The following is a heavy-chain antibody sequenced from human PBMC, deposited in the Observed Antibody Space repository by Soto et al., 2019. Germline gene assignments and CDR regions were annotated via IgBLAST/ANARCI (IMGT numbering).Heavy chain of an antibody. CDR3: ARDGRTETTDY. Sequence: GASVKVSCKASGYTFTDYGISWVRQAPGQGLQWMGWITAFNGNTKYAQQFQGRVTMTTDTSTSTAYMELRSLESDDTAVYYCARDGRTETTDYWGQGTLVPVSS. V-gene: IGHV1-18*01. J-gene: IGHJ4*02. D-gene: IGHD1-7*01. CDR1: GYTFTDYG. CDR2: ITAFNGNT.